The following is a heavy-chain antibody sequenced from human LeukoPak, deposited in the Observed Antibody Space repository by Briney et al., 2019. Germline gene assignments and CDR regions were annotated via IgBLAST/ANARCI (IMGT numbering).Heavy chain of an antibody. CDR2: INPSGGST. J-gene: IGHJ4*02. Sequence: GASVKVSCKASGYTFTSYYMHWVRQAPGQGPEWMGIINPSGGSTSYAQKFQGRVTMTRDTSTSTVYMELSSLRSEDTAVYYCARERGRPYYDFWSGYYERPYYFDYWGQGTLVTVSS. V-gene: IGHV1-46*01. CDR3: ARERGRPYYDFWSGYYERPYYFDY. CDR1: GYTFTSYY. D-gene: IGHD3-3*01.